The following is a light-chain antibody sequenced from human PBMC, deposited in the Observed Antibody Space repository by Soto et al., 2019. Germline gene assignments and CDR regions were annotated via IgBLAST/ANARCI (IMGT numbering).Light chain of an antibody. J-gene: IGLJ1*01. V-gene: IGLV2-8*01. CDR1: SSDVGGYNY. CDR2: EVS. Sequence: QSVLTQPPSASGSPGQSVTISCTGTSSDVGGYNYVSWYQQHPGKAPKLMIYEVSKRPSGVPDRFSGSKSGNTASLTVSGLQAEDEAEYYCSSYAGSNIYVFGTGTKVTVL. CDR3: SSYAGSNIYV.